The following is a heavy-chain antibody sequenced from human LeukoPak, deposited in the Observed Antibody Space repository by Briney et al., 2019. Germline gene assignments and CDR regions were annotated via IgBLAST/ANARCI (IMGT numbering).Heavy chain of an antibody. V-gene: IGHV3-53*01. CDR3: VRGAAGDC. Sequence: GDPLTLFCAAPGMTHRPKYIRWVRQAAGKGLEWVSVIYSDGTTYYADSVKGRFTISRDNSRNTVYLQMNSLIGEDTAVYYCVRGAAGDCWGQGTLVTVSA. CDR2: IYSDGTT. D-gene: IGHD6-25*01. CDR1: GMTHRPKY. J-gene: IGHJ4*02.